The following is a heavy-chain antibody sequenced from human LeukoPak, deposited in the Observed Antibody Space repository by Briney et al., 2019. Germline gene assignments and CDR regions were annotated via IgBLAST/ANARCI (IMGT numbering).Heavy chain of an antibody. D-gene: IGHD2-21*02. Sequence: PGGSLRLSCAASGFTFSTYAMSWVRQAPGKGLEWVSGISGSGESTFYADSVKGRFTISSDKSKNTLYLQMNSLRVEDTALYYCANPCSDGVCYPDYWGQGTLVTVSS. CDR1: GFTFSTYA. V-gene: IGHV3-23*01. CDR3: ANPCSDGVCYPDY. J-gene: IGHJ4*02. CDR2: ISGSGEST.